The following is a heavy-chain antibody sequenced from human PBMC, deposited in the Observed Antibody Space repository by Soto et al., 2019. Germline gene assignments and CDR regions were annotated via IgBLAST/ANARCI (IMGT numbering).Heavy chain of an antibody. CDR3: AKGRSFLITSYVTAVDY. CDR2: VGGGGSHT. J-gene: IGHJ4*02. Sequence: EVRLLESGGGLVPPGGTLRLSCAASGFTFTDYAMSCVRQPPGKGLEVISIVGGGGSHTSNAHSVKGRFTISRDNAKNTVYPEMHSLTAEDTALYFCAKGRSFLITSYVTAVDYWGLGILVTVSS. V-gene: IGHV3-23*01. CDR1: GFTFTDYA. D-gene: IGHD3-16*01.